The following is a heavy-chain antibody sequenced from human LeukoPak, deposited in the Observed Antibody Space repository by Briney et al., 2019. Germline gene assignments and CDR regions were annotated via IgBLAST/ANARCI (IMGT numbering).Heavy chain of an antibody. CDR3: AKDGYSYSPLDYYYYGMDV. D-gene: IGHD5-18*01. V-gene: IGHV3-30*18. CDR1: GFTFSSYG. CDR2: ISYDGSNK. J-gene: IGHJ6*02. Sequence: GGSLRLSCAASGFTFSSYGIHWVRQAPGKELEWVAVISYDGSNKYYADSVKGRFTISRDNSKNTLFLQMNSLRAEDTAVYYCAKDGYSYSPLDYYYYGMDVWGQGTTVSVSS.